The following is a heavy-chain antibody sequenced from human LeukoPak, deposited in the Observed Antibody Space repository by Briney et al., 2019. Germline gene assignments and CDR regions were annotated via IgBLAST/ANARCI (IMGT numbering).Heavy chain of an antibody. CDR1: GYTFTGYY. CDR2: INPNSGGT. CDR3: ARDHSGYYDSSPYDY. D-gene: IGHD3-22*01. V-gene: IGHV1-2*02. Sequence: ASVKVSCKASGYTFTGYYMHWVRQAPGQGLEWMGWINPNSGGTNYAQKFQGRVTMTRDTSISTAYMELSRLRSDDTAVYYCARDHSGYYDSSPYDYWGQGTLVTVSS. J-gene: IGHJ4*02.